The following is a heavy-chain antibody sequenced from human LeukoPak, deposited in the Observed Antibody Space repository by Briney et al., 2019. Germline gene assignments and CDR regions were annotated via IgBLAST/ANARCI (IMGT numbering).Heavy chain of an antibody. CDR2: IYYSGST. CDR3: ATTLGYCSGGSCYSSTFGLDY. V-gene: IGHV4-31*03. Sequence: SETLSLTCTVSGGSISSGGYYWSWIRQHPGKGLEWIGYIYYSGSTYYNPSLKSRVTISVDTSKNQFSLKLSSVTAADTAVYYCATTLGYCSGGSCYSSTFGLDYWGQGTLVTVPS. CDR1: GGSISSGGYY. J-gene: IGHJ4*02. D-gene: IGHD2-15*01.